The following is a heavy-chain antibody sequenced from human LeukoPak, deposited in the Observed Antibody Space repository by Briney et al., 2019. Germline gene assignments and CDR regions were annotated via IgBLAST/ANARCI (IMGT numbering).Heavy chain of an antibody. D-gene: IGHD3-9*01. CDR3: ARVRLNDILTGYYTGAYYFDY. V-gene: IGHV3-11*06. CDR1: GLTFSDYY. Sequence: GGSLRLSCAASGLTFSDYYMSWIRQAPGKGLEWVSYISSSSSYTNYADSVKGRFTISRDNAKNSLYLQMNSLRAEDTAVYYCARVRLNDILTGYYTGAYYFDYWGQGTLVTVSS. CDR2: ISSSSSYT. J-gene: IGHJ4*02.